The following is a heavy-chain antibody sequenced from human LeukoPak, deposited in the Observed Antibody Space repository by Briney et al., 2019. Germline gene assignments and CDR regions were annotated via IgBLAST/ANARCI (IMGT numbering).Heavy chain of an antibody. CDR2: IYSGGNT. Sequence: GGSLRLSCAASGFTVSSSPINWVRQAPGRGLEWVSVIYSGGNTFYADSVKGRFTISRHNSENTLYLQMNSLSADDTAVYYCVRLMGSGWFDPWGQGTLVTVSS. CDR1: GFTVSSSP. J-gene: IGHJ5*02. D-gene: IGHD1-26*01. CDR3: VRLMGSGWFDP. V-gene: IGHV3-53*04.